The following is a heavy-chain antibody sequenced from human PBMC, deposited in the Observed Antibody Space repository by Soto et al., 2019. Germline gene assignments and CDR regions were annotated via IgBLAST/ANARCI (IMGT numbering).Heavy chain of an antibody. V-gene: IGHV4-4*02. J-gene: IGHJ3*02. D-gene: IGHD2-2*01. CDR2: IYHRGST. CDR1: SGSISTSHW. Sequence: QVQLQESGPGLVKPSGTLSLTCAVSSGSISTSHWWRWVRQPPGKGLEWIGEIYHRGSTNYNPSLQSRVNISVDKSKNPFSLTLSSVAAAHTAVYYCASVDRTQYVAFDIWGQGTMVTVSS. CDR3: ASVDRTQYVAFDI.